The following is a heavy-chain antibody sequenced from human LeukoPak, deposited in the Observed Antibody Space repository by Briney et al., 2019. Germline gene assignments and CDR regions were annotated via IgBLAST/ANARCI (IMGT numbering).Heavy chain of an antibody. CDR3: AKLKGWYGEGYFDY. CDR2: IYSGGTT. V-gene: IGHV3-53*01. D-gene: IGHD3-10*01. CDR1: GFTVSSNY. J-gene: IGHJ4*02. Sequence: PGGSLRLSCAASGFTVSSNYMSWVRQPPGKGLEWVSVIYSGGTTFYADPVKGRFTISRDNSKNTLYLQMNSLRAADTAVYYCAKLKGWYGEGYFDYWGQGTVVTVSS.